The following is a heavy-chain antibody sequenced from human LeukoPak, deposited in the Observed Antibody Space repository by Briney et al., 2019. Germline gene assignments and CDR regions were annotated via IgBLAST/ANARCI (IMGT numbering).Heavy chain of an antibody. J-gene: IGHJ4*02. D-gene: IGHD4-23*01. Sequence: TGTSLRLSCAASEFTFSSYGMHWVRQAPGKGLEWVAVIWYDGSKKYYADSVKGRVTISRDNSKNTLYLQMNSLRAEDTAVYYCARRDGDNDRGFDYWGQGTLVTVSS. CDR1: EFTFSSYG. CDR2: IWYDGSKK. CDR3: ARRDGDNDRGFDY. V-gene: IGHV3-33*01.